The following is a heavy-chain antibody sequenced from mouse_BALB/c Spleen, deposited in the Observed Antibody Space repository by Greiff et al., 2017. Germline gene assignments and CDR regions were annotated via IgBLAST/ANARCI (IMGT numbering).Heavy chain of an antibody. Sequence: EVQLQESGAGLVKPGGSLKLSCAASGYSFSSYAMSWVSQTPEKRLEWVVTISSGGGYTYYPDSVKGRFTISRDNAKNTLYLQMSSLRTEDTAMYYCAREGGNRAMDYWGQGTSVTVSS. CDR1: GYSFSSYA. V-gene: IGHV5-9-3*01. D-gene: IGHD2-1*01. CDR3: AREGGNRAMDY. J-gene: IGHJ4*01. CDR2: ISSGGGYT.